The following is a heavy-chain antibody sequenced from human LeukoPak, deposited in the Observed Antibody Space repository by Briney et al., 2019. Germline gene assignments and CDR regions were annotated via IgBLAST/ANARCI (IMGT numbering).Heavy chain of an antibody. CDR1: GGSISSYY. V-gene: IGHV4-59*08. CDR3: AGGGGIAAAGTDYYFDY. CDR2: IYYSGST. D-gene: IGHD6-13*01. J-gene: IGHJ4*02. Sequence: PSETLSLTCTVSGGSISSYYWSWIRQPPGKGLEWIGYIYYSGSTNYNPSLKSRVTISVDTSKNQFSLKLSSVTAADTAVYYCAGGGGIAAAGTDYYFDYWGQGTLVTVSS.